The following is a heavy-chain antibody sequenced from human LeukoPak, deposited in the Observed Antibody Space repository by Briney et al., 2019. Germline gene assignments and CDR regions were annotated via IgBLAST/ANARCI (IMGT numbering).Heavy chain of an antibody. J-gene: IGHJ3*02. CDR1: GGSFSGYY. D-gene: IGHD2-21*02. V-gene: IGHV4-34*01. CDR2: INHSGST. Sequence: PSETLSLTCAVYGGSFSGYYWSWIRQPPGKGLEWIGEINHSGSTNYNPSLKSRVTISVDTSKNQFSPKLSSVTAADTAVYYCAASHIVVVTAFDIWGQGTMVTVSS. CDR3: AASHIVVVTAFDI.